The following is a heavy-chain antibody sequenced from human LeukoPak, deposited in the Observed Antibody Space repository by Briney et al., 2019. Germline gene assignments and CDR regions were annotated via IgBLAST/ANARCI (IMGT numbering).Heavy chain of an antibody. CDR1: GGSISSGDYY. D-gene: IGHD5-24*01. CDR2: IYYSGST. J-gene: IGHJ4*02. CDR3: ARDTSRDGYNYDY. V-gene: IGHV4-30-4*01. Sequence: SQTLSLTYTVSGGSISSGDYYWSWIRQPPGKGLEWIGYIYYSGSTYYNPSLKSRVTISVDTSKNQFSLKLSSVTAADTAVYYCARDTSRDGYNYDYWGQGTLVTVSS.